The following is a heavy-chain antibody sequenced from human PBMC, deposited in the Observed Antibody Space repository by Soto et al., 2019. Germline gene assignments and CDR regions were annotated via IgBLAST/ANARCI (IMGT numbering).Heavy chain of an antibody. CDR1: GFTLSRYS. D-gene: IGHD5-12*01. V-gene: IGHV3-48*02. Sequence: PGGSLRLSCAASGFTLSRYSMNWVRQAPGKGLEWLSYIDSSGGTIYYTGSVKGRFTISRDNAKNSLYLQMNSLREEDTAVYYCARGGVATIFGDSWGQGTLVTVSS. CDR2: IDSSGGTI. J-gene: IGHJ4*02. CDR3: ARGGVATIFGDS.